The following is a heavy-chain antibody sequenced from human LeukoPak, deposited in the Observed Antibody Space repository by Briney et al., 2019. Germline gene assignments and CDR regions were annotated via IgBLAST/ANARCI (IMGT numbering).Heavy chain of an antibody. V-gene: IGHV3-21*01. Sequence: GGSLRLSCAASGFTFSSYSMNWVRQAPGKGLEWVSSISSSSSYIYYADSVKGRFTISRDDAKNSLYLEMDSLRAEDTAVYYCARTIYYYESTSYFSDAFDVWGQGTMVTVSS. CDR1: GFTFSSYS. D-gene: IGHD3-22*01. J-gene: IGHJ3*01. CDR2: ISSSSSYI. CDR3: ARTIYYYESTSYFSDAFDV.